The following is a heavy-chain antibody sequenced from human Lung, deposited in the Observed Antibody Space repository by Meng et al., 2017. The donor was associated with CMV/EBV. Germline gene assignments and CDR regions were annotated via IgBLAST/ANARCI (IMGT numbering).Heavy chain of an antibody. CDR3: ARSARWGFCTTTSCQDYFDY. CDR1: GFHFSGHY. J-gene: IGHJ4*02. CDR2: ISPSSKTI. D-gene: IGHD2-2*01. Sequence: GSLRLSCEASGFHFSGHYMSWIRQAPGKGLEWVAYISPSSKTIYYADSVKGRFTISRDNAKKSLSLEMNSLRAEDTALYYCARSARWGFCTTTSCQDYFDYWGQGXLVTVSS. V-gene: IGHV3-11*01.